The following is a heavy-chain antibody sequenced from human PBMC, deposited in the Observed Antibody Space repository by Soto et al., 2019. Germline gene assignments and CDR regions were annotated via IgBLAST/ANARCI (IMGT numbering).Heavy chain of an antibody. CDR1: GGSISSYH. CDR2: IYYSGST. Sequence: SETLSLTCTVSGGSISSYHWSWIRQPPGKGLEWIGYIYYSGSTNYNPSLKSRVTISVDTSKNQFSLKLSSVSAADTAVYYCARKASYGDYEVWFDPWGQGTLVTVSS. J-gene: IGHJ5*02. D-gene: IGHD4-17*01. CDR3: ARKASYGDYEVWFDP. V-gene: IGHV4-59*01.